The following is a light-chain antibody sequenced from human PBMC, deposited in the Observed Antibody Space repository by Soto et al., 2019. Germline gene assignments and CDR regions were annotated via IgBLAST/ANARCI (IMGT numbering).Light chain of an antibody. J-gene: IGKJ4*01. Sequence: EFVLTQSPGTLSLSPGERATLSCRASQTVRNNYLAWYQQKPGQAPRLLIYDASSRATGIPDRFSGGGSGTDFTLTSSGLEPEDFAGYYCQQFSSYPLTFGGGTKVEIK. CDR1: QTVRNNY. V-gene: IGKV3-20*01. CDR3: QQFSSYPLT. CDR2: DAS.